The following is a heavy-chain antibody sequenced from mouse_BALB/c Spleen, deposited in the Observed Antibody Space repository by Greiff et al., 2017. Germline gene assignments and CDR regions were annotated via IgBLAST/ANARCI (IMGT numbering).Heavy chain of an antibody. CDR2: IRNKANGYTT. Sequence: EVKVVESGGGLVQPGGSLRLSCATSGFTFTDYYMSWVRQPPGKALEWLGFIRNKANGYTTEYSASVKGRFTISRDNSQSILYLQMNTLRAEDSATYYCARNYGDDGAMDYWGQGTSVTVSS. V-gene: IGHV7-3*02. J-gene: IGHJ4*01. CDR3: ARNYGDDGAMDY. D-gene: IGHD1-2*01. CDR1: GFTFTDYY.